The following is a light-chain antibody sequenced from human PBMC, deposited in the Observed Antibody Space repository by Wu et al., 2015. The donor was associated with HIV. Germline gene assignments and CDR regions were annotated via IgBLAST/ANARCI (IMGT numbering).Light chain of an antibody. CDR1: QSIGSS. J-gene: IGKJ5*01. CDR2: DAS. CDR3: QHRFNWPLI. V-gene: IGKV3-11*01. Sequence: EIVLTQSPATLSLSPGERATLSCRASQSIGSSLAWYQQKSGQAPRLLIYDASDKATGISARFSGSGSGTDFTLTISSLEPEDFAIYYCQHRFNWPLIFGQGTRLE.